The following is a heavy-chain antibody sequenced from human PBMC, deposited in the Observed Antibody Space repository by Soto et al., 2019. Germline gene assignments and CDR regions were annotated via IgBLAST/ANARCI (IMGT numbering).Heavy chain of an antibody. CDR2: IYGGGTT. V-gene: IGHV3-53*01. Sequence: PGGSLRLSCAAPGFAVSSKYMTLVRQAPGKGLEWVSVIYGGGTTYYADSVKGRFTISRDTSKNTLYLQMNSLRAEDTAVYYCVKTTGWPGFDFWGRGTLVTVSS. D-gene: IGHD6-19*01. J-gene: IGHJ4*02. CDR1: GFAVSSKY. CDR3: VKTTGWPGFDF.